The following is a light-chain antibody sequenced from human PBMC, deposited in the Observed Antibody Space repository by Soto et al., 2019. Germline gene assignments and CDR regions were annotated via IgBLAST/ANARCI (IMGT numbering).Light chain of an antibody. J-gene: IGKJ5*01. CDR2: GAS. CDR3: EQYNNWPAIT. CDR1: QSVRSN. Sequence: EIVMTQSPATLSVSPGERATLSCRASQSVRSNFAWYQQKPGQAPRLLIYGASTRATGIPARFSGSGSGTEFTLTISTLQPEDWAVYYCEQYNNWPAITYGQGERMAI. V-gene: IGKV3D-15*01.